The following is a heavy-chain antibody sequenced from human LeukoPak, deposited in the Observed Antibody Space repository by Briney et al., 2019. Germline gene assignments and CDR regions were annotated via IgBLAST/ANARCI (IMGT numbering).Heavy chain of an antibody. CDR2: INPSDGAT. Sequence: ASVKVSCKASGNTFTKYYIHWVRQAPGQGLAWMGMINPSDGATTYAQRFQGRVTMTRDMSTTTVYMDLRSLRSGDTAVYFCAREQRAGLSGSLGGLFASYYTYYYMDVWGRGTTVTVSS. CDR3: AREQRAGLSGSLGGLFASYYTYYYMDV. CDR1: GNTFTKYY. V-gene: IGHV1-46*01. D-gene: IGHD3-16*01. J-gene: IGHJ6*03.